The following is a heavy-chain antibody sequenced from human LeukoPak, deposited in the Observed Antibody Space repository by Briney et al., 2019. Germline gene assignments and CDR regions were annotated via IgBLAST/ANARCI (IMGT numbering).Heavy chain of an antibody. CDR2: IKQDGSEK. Sequence: GGSLRLSCAASGFTFSSYWMSWVRQAPGKGLEWVANIKQDGSEKYYVDSVKGRFTISRDNAKNSLYLQMNSLRAEDTAVYYCARDTGGNDDAFDIWGQGTMVTVSS. CDR3: ARDTGGNDDAFDI. D-gene: IGHD3-10*01. CDR1: GFTFSSYW. J-gene: IGHJ3*02. V-gene: IGHV3-7*01.